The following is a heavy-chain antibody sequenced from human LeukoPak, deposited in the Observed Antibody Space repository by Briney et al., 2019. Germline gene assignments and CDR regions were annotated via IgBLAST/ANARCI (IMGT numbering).Heavy chain of an antibody. J-gene: IGHJ4*02. Sequence: ASVKVSCKASGYTFSAFYMHWVRQAPGQGPEWMGWINPDSGGSEYGQKFQGRVTFTSDTSSTTIYMEVKSLKSDNTAVYYCARDMTGGIWARATSFDHWGQGTLVTVSS. V-gene: IGHV1-2*02. CDR2: INPDSGGS. CDR3: ARDMTGGIWARATSFDH. CDR1: GYTFSAFY. D-gene: IGHD1-14*01.